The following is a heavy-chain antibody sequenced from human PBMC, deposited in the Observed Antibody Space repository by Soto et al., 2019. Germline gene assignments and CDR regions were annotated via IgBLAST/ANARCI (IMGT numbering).Heavy chain of an antibody. CDR3: ARVNLLGYCTNGVCSGNWFDP. D-gene: IGHD2-8*01. Sequence: SETLSLTCTVSGGSFSSGGYYWSWIRQHPGKGLEWIGYIYYSGSTYYNPSLKSRVTISVDTSKNQFSLKLSSVTAADTAVYYCARVNLLGYCTNGVCSGNWFDPWGQGTLVTVSS. V-gene: IGHV4-31*03. CDR2: IYYSGST. CDR1: GGSFSSGGYY. J-gene: IGHJ5*02.